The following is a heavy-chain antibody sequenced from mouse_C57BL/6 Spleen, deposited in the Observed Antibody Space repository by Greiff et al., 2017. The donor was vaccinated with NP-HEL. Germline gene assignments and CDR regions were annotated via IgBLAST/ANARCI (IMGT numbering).Heavy chain of an antibody. CDR2: INPSSGYT. Sequence: VQLQQSGAELARPGASVKMSCKASGYTFTSYTIHWVKQRPGQGLEWIGYINPSSGYTKYNQKFKDKATLTADKSSSTAYMQLSSLTSEDSAVYYCARSIYYYGSTPYWYFDVWGTGTTVTVSS. J-gene: IGHJ1*03. CDR1: GYTFTSYT. V-gene: IGHV1-4*01. CDR3: ARSIYYYGSTPYWYFDV. D-gene: IGHD1-1*01.